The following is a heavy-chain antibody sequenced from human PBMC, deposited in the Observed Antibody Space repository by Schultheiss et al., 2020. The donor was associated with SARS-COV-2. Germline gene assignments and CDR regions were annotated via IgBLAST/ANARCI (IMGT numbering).Heavy chain of an antibody. Sequence: SETLSLTCTVSGGSVSSNSYHWNWIRQPAGKGLEWIGRIFTGGSTNLNPSLKSRVTMSVDTSKNQFSLQLTSVTAADTAVYYCEAISGHFLGLDYYYGTDVWGQATPVTVPS. J-gene: IGHJ6*02. CDR2: IFTGGST. D-gene: IGHD3-22*01. CDR3: EAISGHFLGLDYYYGTDV. V-gene: IGHV4-61*02. CDR1: GGSVSSNSYH.